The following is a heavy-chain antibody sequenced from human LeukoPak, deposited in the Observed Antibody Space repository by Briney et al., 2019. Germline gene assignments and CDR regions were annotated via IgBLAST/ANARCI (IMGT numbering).Heavy chain of an antibody. CDR1: GGTFSSYA. D-gene: IGHD5-24*01. V-gene: IGHV1-69*05. Sequence: GSSVKVSFKASGGTFSSYAISWVRQAPGQGLEWMGRIIPIFGTANYAQKFQGRVTITTDESTSTAYMELSSLRSEDTAVYYCASTRANPIANRWLFDYWGQGTLVTVSS. J-gene: IGHJ4*02. CDR2: IIPIFGTA. CDR3: ASTRANPIANRWLFDY.